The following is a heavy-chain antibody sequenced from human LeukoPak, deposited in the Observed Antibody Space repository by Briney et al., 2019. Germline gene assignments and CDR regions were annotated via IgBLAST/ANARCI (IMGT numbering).Heavy chain of an antibody. CDR3: AKDRGGPQLLGDFDY. Sequence: GGSLRLSCAASGFTFSTAWMNWVRQAPGKGLEWVSAISGSGGSTYYADSVKGRFTISRDNSKNTLYLQMNSLRAEDTAVYYCAKDRGGPQLLGDFDYWGQGTLVTVSS. CDR1: GFTFSTAW. CDR2: ISGSGGST. D-gene: IGHD2-2*01. V-gene: IGHV3-23*01. J-gene: IGHJ4*02.